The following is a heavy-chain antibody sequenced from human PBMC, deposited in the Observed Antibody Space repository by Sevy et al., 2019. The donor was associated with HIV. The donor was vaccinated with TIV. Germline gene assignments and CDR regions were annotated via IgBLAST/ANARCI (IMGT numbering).Heavy chain of an antibody. D-gene: IGHD2-8*02. Sequence: SETLSLTCTVSGGSISSYYWSWIRQPPGKGLEWIGYIYYSGSTNYNPSLKSRVTISVDTSKNQFSLKLSSVTAADTAVYYCARVGGHPLVLPASVYFDYWGQGTLVTVS. V-gene: IGHV4-59*01. CDR2: IYYSGST. J-gene: IGHJ4*02. CDR1: GGSISSYY. CDR3: ARVGGHPLVLPASVYFDY.